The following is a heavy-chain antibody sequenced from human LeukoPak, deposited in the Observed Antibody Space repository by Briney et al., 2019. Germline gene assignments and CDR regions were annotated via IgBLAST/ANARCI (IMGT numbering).Heavy chain of an antibody. D-gene: IGHD6-19*01. CDR1: GFTFSSYA. CDR2: ISGSGGST. Sequence: GGSLRLSCAASGFTFSSYAMNWVRDAPGKGLEWVSAISGSGGSTYYADSVKGRFTISRDNSKNTLYLQINVLRGEDTAKYYCAKDKQWLVPGNWFDPWGQGTLVTVSS. V-gene: IGHV3-23*01. J-gene: IGHJ5*02. CDR3: AKDKQWLVPGNWFDP.